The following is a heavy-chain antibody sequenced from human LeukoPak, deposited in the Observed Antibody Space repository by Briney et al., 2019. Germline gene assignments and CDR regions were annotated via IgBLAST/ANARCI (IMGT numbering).Heavy chain of an antibody. J-gene: IGHJ4*02. CDR1: GGSFSGYY. V-gene: IGHV4-34*01. Sequence: SETLSLTCAVYGGSFSGYYWSWIRRPPGKGLEWIGEINHSGSTNYNPSLKSRVTISVDTSKNQFSLKLSSVTAADTAVYYCASSTTVSDFDYWGQGTLVTVSS. CDR3: ASSTTVSDFDY. D-gene: IGHD4-17*01. CDR2: INHSGST.